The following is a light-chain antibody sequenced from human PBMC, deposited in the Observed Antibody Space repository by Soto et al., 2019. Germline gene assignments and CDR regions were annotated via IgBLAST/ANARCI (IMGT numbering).Light chain of an antibody. Sequence: EIVMTQSPATLSVSPGERATLSCRASQSVSSNLAWYQQKPGQAPRLLIYGASTRATGIPARFSGSGSGTEFTLTISSLQSEDLAVYYCQQYNNWPPVNFGQGNKLEIK. CDR2: GAS. J-gene: IGKJ2*01. V-gene: IGKV3-15*01. CDR3: QQYNNWPPVN. CDR1: QSVSSN.